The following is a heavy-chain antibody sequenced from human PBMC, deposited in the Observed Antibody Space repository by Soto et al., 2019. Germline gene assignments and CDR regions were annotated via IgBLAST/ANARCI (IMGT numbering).Heavy chain of an antibody. Sequence: EVQLVESGGGLVQPGGSLRLSCAASGFTVSSNYMSWVRQAPGKGLEWVSIIYSGGSTYYADSVKGRFTISRDNSKNTLYLQMNSLRAEDTAVYYWARDRPRYDFWSGYHDYWGQGTLVTVSS. CDR2: IYSGGST. CDR3: ARDRPRYDFWSGYHDY. J-gene: IGHJ4*02. V-gene: IGHV3-66*01. D-gene: IGHD3-3*01. CDR1: GFTVSSNY.